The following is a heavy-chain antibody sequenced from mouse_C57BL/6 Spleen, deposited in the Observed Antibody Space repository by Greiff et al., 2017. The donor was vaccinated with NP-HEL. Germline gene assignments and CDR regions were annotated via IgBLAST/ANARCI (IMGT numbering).Heavy chain of an antibody. D-gene: IGHD2-4*01. Sequence: ESGPGLVKPSQSLSLTCSVTGYSITSGYYWNWIRQFPGNKLEWMGYISYDGSNNYNPSLKNRISITRDTSKNQFFLKLNSVTTEDTATYYCASPYDYGGFAYWGQGTLVTVSA. J-gene: IGHJ3*01. V-gene: IGHV3-6*01. CDR3: ASPYDYGGFAY. CDR1: GYSITSGYY. CDR2: ISYDGSN.